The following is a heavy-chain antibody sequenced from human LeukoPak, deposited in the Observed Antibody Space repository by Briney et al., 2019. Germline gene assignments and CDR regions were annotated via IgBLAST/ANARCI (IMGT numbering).Heavy chain of an antibody. CDR1: GGSISSYY. CDR3: ARGVQSEP. Sequence: ETLSLTCTVSGGSISSYYWSWIRQPPGKGLEWVSVIYSGGNTYYADSVKGRFTISRDNSKNMLYLQMNNLRTEDTAVYYCARGVQSEPWGQGTLVTVSS. V-gene: IGHV3-53*05. CDR2: IYSGGNT. J-gene: IGHJ5*02.